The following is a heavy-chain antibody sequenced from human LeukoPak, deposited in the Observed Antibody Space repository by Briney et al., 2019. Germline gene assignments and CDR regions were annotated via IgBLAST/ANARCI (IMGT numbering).Heavy chain of an antibody. CDR3: ARATTVTTWLDV. CDR1: GFTFSSYW. J-gene: IGHJ6*04. D-gene: IGHD4-17*01. V-gene: IGHV3-74*01. CDR2: TNSDGSST. Sequence: PGGSLRLSCAASGFTFSSYWMHWVRQAPGKGLVSVSRTNSDGSSTSYADSVKGRFTISRDNAKNTLYLQMNSLRAEDTAVYYCARATTVTTWLDVWGKGTTVTISS.